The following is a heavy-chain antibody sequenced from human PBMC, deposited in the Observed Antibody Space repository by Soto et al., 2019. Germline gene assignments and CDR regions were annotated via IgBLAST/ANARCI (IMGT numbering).Heavy chain of an antibody. CDR3: ARQPYCSTTTCSPSSTSFDP. J-gene: IGHJ5*02. Sequence: SETLSLTCIGSGGSIISYYWSLIRQPPGKGREWVGYIYYSASTNYNPSLKSRVTISADTSKTQFSVTLSSVTAADTAVYYCARQPYCSTTTCSPSSTSFDPWGPGTLLTVSS. V-gene: IGHV4-59*08. CDR1: GGSIISYY. CDR2: IYYSAST. D-gene: IGHD2-2*01.